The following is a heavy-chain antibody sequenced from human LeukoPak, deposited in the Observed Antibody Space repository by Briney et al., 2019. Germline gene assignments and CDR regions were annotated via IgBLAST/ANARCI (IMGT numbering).Heavy chain of an antibody. CDR1: GGSISSGDYH. CDR3: ARSPGGRFDY. CDR2: ISHSGSA. Sequence: SETLSLTCTVSGGSISSGDYHWTWIRQPPGKGLDWIGYISHSGSAYYNPSLKSRITISVDSSRNHFSLKLSSVTAADTAVYYCARSPGGRFDYWGQGTLVTVSS. J-gene: IGHJ4*02. V-gene: IGHV4-30-4*08. D-gene: IGHD3-16*01.